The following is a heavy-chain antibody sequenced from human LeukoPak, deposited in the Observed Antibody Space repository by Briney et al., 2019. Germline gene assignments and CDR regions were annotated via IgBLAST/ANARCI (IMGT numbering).Heavy chain of an antibody. Sequence: GGSLRLSCAASGFTFSSYSMNWVRQAPGKGLEWVSSISSSSSYIYYADSVKGRFSISRDNAKNSLYLQMNSLRAEDTAVYCCARVDYDSSGYYYNYYYYYMDVWGKGTTVTVSS. CDR2: ISSSSSYI. J-gene: IGHJ6*03. CDR1: GFTFSSYS. D-gene: IGHD3-22*01. CDR3: ARVDYDSSGYYYNYYYYYMDV. V-gene: IGHV3-21*01.